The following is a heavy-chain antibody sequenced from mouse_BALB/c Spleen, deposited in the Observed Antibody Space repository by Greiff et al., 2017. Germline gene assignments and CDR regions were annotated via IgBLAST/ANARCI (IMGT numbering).Heavy chain of an antibody. CDR1: GFTFSDYY. CDR3: ARGHYRYDADYYAMDY. CDR2: ISDGGSYT. V-gene: IGHV5-4*02. J-gene: IGHJ4*01. D-gene: IGHD2-14*01. Sequence: EVKLVESGGGLVKPGGSLKLSCAASGFTFSDYYMYWVRQTPEKRLEWVATISDGGSYTYYPDSVKGRFTISRDNAKNNLYLQMSSLKSEDTAMYYCARGHYRYDADYYAMDYWGQGTSVTVSS.